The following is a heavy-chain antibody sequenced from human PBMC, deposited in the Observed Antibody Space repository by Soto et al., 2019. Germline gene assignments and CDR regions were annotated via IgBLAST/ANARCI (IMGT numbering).Heavy chain of an antibody. Sequence: QVQLVESGGGVVQPGRSLRLSCAASGFTFSSYAMHWVRQAPGKGLEWVAVISYDGSNKYYADSVKGRFTISRDNSKNXXYLQMNSLRAEDTAVYYCARAPGKYSSGLDGGMDVWGQGTTVTVSS. V-gene: IGHV3-30-3*01. CDR2: ISYDGSNK. CDR1: GFTFSSYA. J-gene: IGHJ6*02. CDR3: ARAPGKYSSGLDGGMDV. D-gene: IGHD6-19*01.